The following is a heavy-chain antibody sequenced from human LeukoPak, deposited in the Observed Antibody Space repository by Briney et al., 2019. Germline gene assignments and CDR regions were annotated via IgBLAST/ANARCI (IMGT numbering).Heavy chain of an antibody. J-gene: IGHJ4*02. Sequence: GGSLRLSCSASGFTFSSYSMHWVRQAPGKGLDYVSAISSHGDSTFYADSVKDRFTISRDNSKNTLYLQMNSLRAEDTAVYYCARDGYSYGLDYWGQGTLVTVSS. CDR3: ARDGYSYGLDY. D-gene: IGHD5-18*01. CDR2: ISSHGDST. CDR1: GFTFSSYS. V-gene: IGHV3-64*04.